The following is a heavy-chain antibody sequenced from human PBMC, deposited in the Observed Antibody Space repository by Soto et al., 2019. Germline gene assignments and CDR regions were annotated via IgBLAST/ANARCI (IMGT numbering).Heavy chain of an antibody. J-gene: IGHJ4*02. V-gene: IGHV5-10-1*03. CDR3: VRHGNGTPFYFDF. CDR1: GYRFINYW. Sequence: EVQLVQSGAEVKKPGESLRLSCQGSGYRFINYWISWVRQMPGKGPEWVGRIDPSDSYTVYSPSFQGHVTISIDTAINTAFLEWRSLQASDTAMYYCVRHGNGTPFYFDFWGRGTLVPVSS. CDR2: IDPSDSYT. D-gene: IGHD1-1*01.